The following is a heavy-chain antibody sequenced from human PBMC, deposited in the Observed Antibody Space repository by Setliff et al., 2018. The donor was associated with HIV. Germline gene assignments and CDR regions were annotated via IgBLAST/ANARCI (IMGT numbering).Heavy chain of an antibody. CDR1: SGSIHSGSYY. CDR3: ARVGGKGYSNFLDS. Sequence: PSETLSLTCIVSSGSIHSGSYYWSWIRQPVGKGLEWIGRIYTSRSTDYNPSLKSRVAISVDTSKNHFSLNLTSVTAADTAIYFCARVGGKGYSNFLDSWGQGLLVTVSS. CDR2: IYTSRST. V-gene: IGHV4-61*02. D-gene: IGHD2-15*01. J-gene: IGHJ4*02.